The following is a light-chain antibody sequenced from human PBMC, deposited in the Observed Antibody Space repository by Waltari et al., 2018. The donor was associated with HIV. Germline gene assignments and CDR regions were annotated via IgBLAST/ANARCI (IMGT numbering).Light chain of an antibody. CDR3: CAYAGSSTWE. CDR2: EVN. J-gene: IGLJ3*02. V-gene: IGLV2-23*02. CDR1: TSDIGTYNL. Sequence: QSALTQPASVSASPGQSITISCIGTTSDIGTYNLVSWYQFHPGKAPKLVIYEVNKRPAGVSDRFSGSRSGNTATLTISGLQAEDEADYYCCAYAGSSTWEFGGGTKVTVL.